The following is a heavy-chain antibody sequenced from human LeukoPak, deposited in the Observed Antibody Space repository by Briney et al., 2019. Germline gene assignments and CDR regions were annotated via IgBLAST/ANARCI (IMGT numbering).Heavy chain of an antibody. V-gene: IGHV3-23*01. CDR2: IRDSGGNT. D-gene: IGHD6-13*01. CDR1: GFTFNSYT. CDR3: ARDLAGYSSSWPSG. J-gene: IGHJ4*02. Sequence: GGSLRLSCAASGFTFNSYTMSWVRQAPGKGLEWVSTIRDSGGNTYYADSVKGRFTISRDNSKSTLFLQMNSLRAEDTAVYYCARDLAGYSSSWPSGWGQGTLVTVSS.